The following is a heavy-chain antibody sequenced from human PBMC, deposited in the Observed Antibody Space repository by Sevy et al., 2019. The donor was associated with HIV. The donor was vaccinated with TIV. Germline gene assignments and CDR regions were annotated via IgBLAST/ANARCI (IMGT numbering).Heavy chain of an antibody. CDR3: GNKGGSAPNDAFDS. D-gene: IGHD1-26*01. CDR2: IRQDGSEK. Sequence: GGSLRLSCAASGFSFSWYWMSWVRQTPEKGLEWVANIRQDGSEKNYVDSVKGRFTISRDNAKNSLYLQMNGLRAEDTGVYFCGNKGGSAPNDAFDSWGQGTMVTVSS. J-gene: IGHJ3*01. CDR1: GFSFSWYW. V-gene: IGHV3-7*01.